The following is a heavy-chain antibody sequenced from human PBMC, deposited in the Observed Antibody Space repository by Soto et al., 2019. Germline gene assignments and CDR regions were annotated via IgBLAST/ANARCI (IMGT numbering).Heavy chain of an antibody. D-gene: IGHD6-13*01. CDR2: IIPIFGTA. CDR1: GGTFSSYA. J-gene: IGHJ6*02. Sequence: SVKVSCKASGGTFSSYAISWVRQAPGQGLEWMGGIIPIFGTANYAQKFQGRVTITADESTSTAYMELSSLRSEDTAVYYCAGWEQQLDPFAYYYGMDVWGQGTTVTVSS. V-gene: IGHV1-69*13. CDR3: AGWEQQLDPFAYYYGMDV.